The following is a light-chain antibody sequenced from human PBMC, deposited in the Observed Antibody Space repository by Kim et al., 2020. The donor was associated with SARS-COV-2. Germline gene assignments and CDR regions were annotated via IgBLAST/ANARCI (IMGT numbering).Light chain of an antibody. J-gene: IGLJ3*02. CDR2: KDS. CDR3: QSADSSGTWV. CDR1: ALPKQY. Sequence: VSPGQTARITCAGDALPKQYAYWYQQKPGQAPVLVIYKDSERPSGIPERFSGSSSGTTVTLTISGVQAEDEADYYCQSADSSGTWVFGGGTQLTVL. V-gene: IGLV3-25*03.